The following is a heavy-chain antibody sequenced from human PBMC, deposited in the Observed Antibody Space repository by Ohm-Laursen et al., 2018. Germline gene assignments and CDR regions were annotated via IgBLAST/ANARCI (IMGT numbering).Heavy chain of an antibody. Sequence: SLRLSCAVSGFTFSTYAMSWVRQAPGQGLEWVSTFVGSGGSTNYADSVKGRFTISRDNSKNTLYLQMNSLRAEDTAVYYCAKSGAAAGTDYWGQGTLVTVSS. CDR3: AKSGAAAGTDY. D-gene: IGHD6-13*01. J-gene: IGHJ4*02. V-gene: IGHV3-23*01. CDR1: GFTFSTYA. CDR2: FVGSGGST.